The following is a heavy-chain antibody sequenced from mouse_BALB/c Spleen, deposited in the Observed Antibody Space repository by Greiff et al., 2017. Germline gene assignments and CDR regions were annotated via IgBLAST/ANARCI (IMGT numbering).Heavy chain of an antibody. CDR2: IWAGGST. V-gene: IGHV2-9*02. J-gene: IGHJ4*01. CDR1: RFSLTSYG. CDR3: ARRSPLAMDY. Sequence: VMLVESGPGLVAPSQSLSITCTVSRFSLTSYGVHWVRQPPGKGLEWLGVIWAGGSTNYNSALMSRLSISKDNSKSQVFLKMNSLQTDDTAMYYCARRSPLAMDYWGQGTSVTVSS.